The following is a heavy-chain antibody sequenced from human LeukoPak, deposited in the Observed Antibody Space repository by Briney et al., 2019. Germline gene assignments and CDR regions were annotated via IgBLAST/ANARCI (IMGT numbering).Heavy chain of an antibody. CDR3: AREHYDSSGYYSKFDY. CDR2: INWIGGST. D-gene: IGHD3-22*01. V-gene: IGHV3-20*04. CDR1: GFTFDDYG. Sequence: GGSLRLSCAASGFTFDDYGMSWVRQAPGKGLEWVSGINWIGGSTGYADSVKGRFTISRDNAKNSLYLQMNSLRAEDTALYYCAREHYDSSGYYSKFDYWGQGTLVTVSS. J-gene: IGHJ4*02.